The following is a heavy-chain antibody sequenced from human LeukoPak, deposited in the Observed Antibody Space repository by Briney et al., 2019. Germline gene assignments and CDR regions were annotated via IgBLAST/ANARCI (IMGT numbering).Heavy chain of an antibody. D-gene: IGHD3-22*01. CDR3: ARGYDGSGYYYRNWYFDL. V-gene: IGHV4-61*02. CDR1: GGSISSGSYY. Sequence: PSETLSLTCTVSGGSISSGSYYWSWIRQPAGQGLEYIGRMYTSGSTNYNPSLKSRVTISVDTSKNQSSVTAADTAVYYCARGYDGSGYYYRNWYFDLWGRGTLVTVSS. J-gene: IGHJ2*01. CDR2: MYTSGST.